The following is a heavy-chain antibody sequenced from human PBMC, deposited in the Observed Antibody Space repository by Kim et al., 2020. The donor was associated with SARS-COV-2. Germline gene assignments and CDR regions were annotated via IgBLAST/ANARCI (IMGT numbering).Heavy chain of an antibody. Sequence: SETLSLTCTVSGGSISSSSYYWGWIRQPPGKGLEWIGSIYYSGSTYYNPSLKSRVTISVDTSKNQFSLKLSSVTAADTAVYYCASPNVAVAGTGIAYWGQGTLVTVSS. CDR3: ASPNVAVAGTGIAY. V-gene: IGHV4-39*07. CDR2: IYYSGST. D-gene: IGHD6-19*01. J-gene: IGHJ4*02. CDR1: GGSISSSSYY.